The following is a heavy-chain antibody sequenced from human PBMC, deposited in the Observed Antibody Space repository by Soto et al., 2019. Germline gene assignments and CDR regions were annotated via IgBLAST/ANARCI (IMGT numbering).Heavy chain of an antibody. CDR1: GFTFRNYG. V-gene: IGHV3-33*01. J-gene: IGHJ2*01. CDR2: IWYDGSNT. Sequence: QVQLVESGGGVVQPGRSLRLSCAASGFTFRNYGMHWVRQAPGKGLEWVAVIWYDGSNTYYADSVKGRFTISRDNSKNTLHLQMNSLRAEDTAVYYCTRDVSSRYFDLWGRGPLVTVSS. CDR3: TRDVSSRYFDL.